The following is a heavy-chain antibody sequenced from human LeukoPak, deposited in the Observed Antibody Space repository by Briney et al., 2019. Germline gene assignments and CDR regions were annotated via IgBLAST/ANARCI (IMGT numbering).Heavy chain of an antibody. CDR1: GFTFSSYS. CDR2: ISSSSSYI. J-gene: IGHJ4*02. CDR3: ARDYYYDSSAIDY. D-gene: IGHD3-22*01. V-gene: IGHV3-21*01. Sequence: SGGSLRLSCAASGFTFSSYSMNWVRQAPGKGLEWVSSISSSSSYIYYTDSVKGRFTISRDNAKNSLYLQMNSLRAEDTAVYYCARDYYYDSSAIDYWGQGTLVTVSS.